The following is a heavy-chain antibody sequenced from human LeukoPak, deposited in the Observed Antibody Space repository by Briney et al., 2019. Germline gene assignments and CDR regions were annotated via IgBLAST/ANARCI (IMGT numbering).Heavy chain of an antibody. CDR1: GGSIKTYNYY. CDR2: IYYSGNT. V-gene: IGHV4-39*07. J-gene: IGHJ5*02. D-gene: IGHD6-19*01. Sequence: SETLSLTCAVSGGSIKTYNYYWAWIRQPPGKGLEWLATIYYSGNTYYNPSLNSRVVISVDTSRNHFSLKLNSVTAADTAVYYCARARLYSSDVPGWFDPWGRGILVTVSS. CDR3: ARARLYSSDVPGWFDP.